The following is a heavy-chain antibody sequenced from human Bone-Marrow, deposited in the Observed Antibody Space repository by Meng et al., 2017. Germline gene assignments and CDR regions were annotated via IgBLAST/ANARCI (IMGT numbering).Heavy chain of an antibody. V-gene: IGHV1-69*13. CDR3: ARFAAAGTPIGFSYYGMDV. CDR1: GYTFTSYY. D-gene: IGHD6-13*01. J-gene: IGHJ6*02. CDR2: IIPIFGTA. Sequence: SVKVSCKASGYTFTSYYMHWVRQAPGQGLEWMGGIIPIFGTANYAQKFQGRVTITADESTSTAYMELSSLRSEDTAVYYCARFAAAGTPIGFSYYGMDVWGQGTTVTVSS.